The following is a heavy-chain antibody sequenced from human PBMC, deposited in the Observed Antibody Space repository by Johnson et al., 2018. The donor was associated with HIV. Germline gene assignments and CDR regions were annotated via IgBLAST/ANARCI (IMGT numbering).Heavy chain of an antibody. J-gene: IGHJ3*02. V-gene: IGHV3-30*18. Sequence: QVQLVESGGGLVKPGGSLRLSCAASGFTFSSYGMHWVRQAPGKGLEWVAVISYDGSTKYYADSVKGRFTISRDNSKNTLDLHMNSLRAEDTAVYYCAKDLRTTGAFDIWGQGTMVTVSS. CDR2: ISYDGSTK. D-gene: IGHD1-1*01. CDR1: GFTFSSYG. CDR3: AKDLRTTGAFDI.